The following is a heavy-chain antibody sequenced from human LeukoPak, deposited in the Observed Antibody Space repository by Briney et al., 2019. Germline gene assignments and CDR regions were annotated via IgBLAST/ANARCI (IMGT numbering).Heavy chain of an antibody. J-gene: IGHJ4*02. CDR2: INEDGSTI. D-gene: IGHD3-10*01. V-gene: IGHV3-7*05. CDR3: ARWSYVSGTWFLDS. CDR1: GFTFNSYW. Sequence: GGSLRLSCEASGFTFNSYWMSWVRQAPGKGLEWVADINEDGSTIYYVNSVKGRFTISRDNAKNSLSLQLNTLRAEDRAVYYCARWSYVSGTWFLDSWGQGALVTVSS.